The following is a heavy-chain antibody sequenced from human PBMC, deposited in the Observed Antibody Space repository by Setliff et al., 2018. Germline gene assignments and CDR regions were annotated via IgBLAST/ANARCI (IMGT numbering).Heavy chain of an antibody. CDR2: IYYRGST. Sequence: SETLSLTCTVSGVSISRHYWSWIRQPPGKGLEWIGSIYYRGSTKYNPSLKSRLTMSVDTSNNHLSLKMTSVTAADTAVYYSARDQGPYFDSSGYWFDPWGQGTLVTVSS. V-gene: IGHV4-59*11. D-gene: IGHD3-22*01. CDR1: GVSISRHY. CDR3: ARDQGPYFDSSGYWFDP. J-gene: IGHJ5*02.